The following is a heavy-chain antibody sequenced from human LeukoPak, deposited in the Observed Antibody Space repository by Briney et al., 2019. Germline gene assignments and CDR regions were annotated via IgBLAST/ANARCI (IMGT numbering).Heavy chain of an antibody. Sequence: GGSLRLSCAASGFTFTSYELNLVRQAPGKGLEWVSYISSSGSSIYYADSVKGRFTISRDNAKNSLYLQMDSLRAEDTAVYYCARESGYYDYFEFWGQGALVTVS. D-gene: IGHD3-3*01. CDR2: ISSSGSSI. J-gene: IGHJ4*02. V-gene: IGHV3-48*03. CDR3: ARESGYYDYFEF. CDR1: GFTFTSYE.